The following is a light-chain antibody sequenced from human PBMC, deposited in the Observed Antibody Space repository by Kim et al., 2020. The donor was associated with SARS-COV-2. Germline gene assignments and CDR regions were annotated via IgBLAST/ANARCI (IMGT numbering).Light chain of an antibody. J-gene: IGKJ4*01. CDR3: QQGSSFPLT. V-gene: IGKV1-12*01. CDR2: DAS. Sequence: ASVGDRFTITCRASQGIKNLLIWYQQKPGKAPTLLIYDASTLERGVPPRFSGSGSGTDFSLTISSLQPEDFATYFCQQGSSFPLTFGGGTKVDIK. CDR1: QGIKNL.